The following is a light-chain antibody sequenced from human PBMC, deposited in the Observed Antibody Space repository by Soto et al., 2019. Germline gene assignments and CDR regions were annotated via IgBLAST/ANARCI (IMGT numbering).Light chain of an antibody. V-gene: IGKV3D-11*01. Sequence: VLPQSRATLSLSPGESVTLSFRAGQDVAEHLAWYQHKPCRPPRLLIYDASKRAPGIPARFRCSGLGTDLTLTVSRLEREHFAVYFCQQCAKCRTLGSGTKVDIK. J-gene: IGKJ4*02. CDR1: QDVAEH. CDR3: QQCAKCRT. CDR2: DAS.